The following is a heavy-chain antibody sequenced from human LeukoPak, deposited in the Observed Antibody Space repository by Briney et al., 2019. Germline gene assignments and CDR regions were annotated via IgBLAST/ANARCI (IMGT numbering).Heavy chain of an antibody. J-gene: IGHJ4*02. CDR1: GFTFANYN. V-gene: IGHV3-48*01. D-gene: IGHD4-23*01. CDR3: ARGNDYGGPHY. Sequence: GGSLRLSCAASGFTFANYNFNWVRQAPGKGLEWVSYISSTSSTIYYADSMKGRFTISRDNAKNSLYLQMNSLRAEDTAVYYCARGNDYGGPHYWGQGTLVTVSS. CDR2: ISSTSSTI.